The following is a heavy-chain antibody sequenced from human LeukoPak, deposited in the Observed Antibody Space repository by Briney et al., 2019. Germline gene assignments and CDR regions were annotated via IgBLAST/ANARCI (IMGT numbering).Heavy chain of an antibody. V-gene: IGHV4-59*01. D-gene: IGHD4-17*01. Sequence: PSETLSLTCTVSGLSIRSYYWSWIRQPPGKGLEWIGYIYYSGSPNYNPSLKSRVTLSVDTSKNQFSLKLSSVTAADTAVYYCARAKRGDYGAFDIWGQGTMVTVSS. J-gene: IGHJ3*02. CDR1: GLSIRSYY. CDR3: ARAKRGDYGAFDI. CDR2: IYYSGSP.